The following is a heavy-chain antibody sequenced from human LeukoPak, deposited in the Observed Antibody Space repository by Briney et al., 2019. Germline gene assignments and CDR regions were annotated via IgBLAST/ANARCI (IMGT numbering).Heavy chain of an antibody. CDR3: ARVTVHCSNGICYPHCYGIDV. V-gene: IGHV4-34*01. CDR2: INHSGST. J-gene: IGHJ6*02. CDR1: NGSFSGFF. D-gene: IGHD2-8*01. Sequence: SETLSLTCAIYNGSFSGFFWSWIRQPPGKGLEWIGEINHSGSTNYNPSLKSRITMSMDTSKNQFSLNLSSVTAADTAVYYCARVTVHCSNGICYPHCYGIDVWGQGTTVTVSS.